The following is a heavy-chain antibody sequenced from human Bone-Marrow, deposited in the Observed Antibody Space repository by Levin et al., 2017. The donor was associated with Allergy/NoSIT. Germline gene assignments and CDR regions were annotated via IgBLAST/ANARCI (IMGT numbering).Heavy chain of an antibody. CDR2: MWFDGSKE. V-gene: IGHV3-33*01. CDR3: ARNYDYWSGFLAGFETGGLDV. J-gene: IGHJ6*02. CDR1: GFSFSSYA. D-gene: IGHD3-3*01. Sequence: GESLKISCVGSGFSFSSYAMHWVRQAPGKGLEWVAVMWFDGSKEYYADSVKGRFTISRDNSKNTLYLQMHSLRAEDTAVYFCARNYDYWSGFLAGFETGGLDVWGQGTTVTVSS.